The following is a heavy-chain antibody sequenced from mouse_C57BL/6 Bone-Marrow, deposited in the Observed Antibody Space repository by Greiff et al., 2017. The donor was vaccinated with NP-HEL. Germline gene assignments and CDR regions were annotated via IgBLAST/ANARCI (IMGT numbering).Heavy chain of an antibody. CDR1: GYAFSSSW. CDR2: IYPGDGAT. V-gene: IGHV1-82*01. J-gene: IGHJ3*01. D-gene: IGHD1-1*01. CDR3: ARGDYYGSSDAY. Sequence: QVQLKQSGPELVKPGASVKISCKASGYAFSSSWMNWVKQRPGKGLEWIGRIYPGDGATNYNGKFKGKATLTADKSSSTAYMQLSSLTSEDSAVYFCARGDYYGSSDAYWGQGTLVTVSA.